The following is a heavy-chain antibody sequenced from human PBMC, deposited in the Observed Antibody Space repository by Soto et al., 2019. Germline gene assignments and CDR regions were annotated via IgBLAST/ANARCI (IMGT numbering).Heavy chain of an antibody. Sequence: ASETLSLTCAVYGGSFSGYYWSWIRQPPGKGLEWIGEINHSGSTNYNPSLKSRVTISVDTSKNQFSLKLSSVTAADTAVYYCAREVWGAYNWNPRNAFDYWGQGTLVTVSS. D-gene: IGHD1-20*01. CDR1: GGSFSGYY. V-gene: IGHV4-34*01. CDR3: AREVWGAYNWNPRNAFDY. J-gene: IGHJ4*02. CDR2: INHSGST.